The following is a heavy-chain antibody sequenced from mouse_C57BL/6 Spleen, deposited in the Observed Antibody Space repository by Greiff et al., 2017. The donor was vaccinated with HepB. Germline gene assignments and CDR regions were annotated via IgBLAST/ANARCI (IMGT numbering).Heavy chain of an antibody. J-gene: IGHJ1*03. Sequence: EVQGVESGGGLVKPGGSLKLSCAASGFTFSDYGMHWVRQAPEKGLEWVAYISSGSSTIYYADTVKGRFTISRDNAKNTLFLQMTSLRSEDTAMYYCARVTTVVVGYFDVWGTGTTVTVSS. D-gene: IGHD1-1*01. CDR1: GFTFSDYG. CDR3: ARVTTVVVGYFDV. CDR2: ISSGSSTI. V-gene: IGHV5-17*01.